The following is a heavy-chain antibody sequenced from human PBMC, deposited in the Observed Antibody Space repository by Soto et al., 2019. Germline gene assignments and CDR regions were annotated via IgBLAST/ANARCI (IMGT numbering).Heavy chain of an antibody. Sequence: PGGSLRLSCAASGFTFSFYAMSWVRQAPGKGLEWVSAISDSGGSTYSADSVKGRFTISRDNSKNTLYLQMNSLRAEDTAVYYCAKGSRSSRPYYFDYWGKGTPVTGSS. CDR2: ISDSGGST. CDR3: AKGSRSSRPYYFDY. V-gene: IGHV3-23*01. J-gene: IGHJ4*02. D-gene: IGHD2-2*01. CDR1: GFTFSFYA.